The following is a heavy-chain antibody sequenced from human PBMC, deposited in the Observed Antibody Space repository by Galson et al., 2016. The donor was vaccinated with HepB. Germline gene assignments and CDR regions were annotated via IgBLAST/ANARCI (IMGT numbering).Heavy chain of an antibody. V-gene: IGHV3-23*01. CDR3: ARGNHLDV. CDR2: ISTGGGAT. J-gene: IGHJ6*04. D-gene: IGHD1-14*01. Sequence: SLRLSCAASGFTFTNYAMNWVRQAPGKGLEWVSTISTGGGATYYAASVEGRFTISRDNSKSTLYLQMSSLRVEDTALYYCARGNHLDVWGRGTTVTVSS. CDR1: GFTFTNYA.